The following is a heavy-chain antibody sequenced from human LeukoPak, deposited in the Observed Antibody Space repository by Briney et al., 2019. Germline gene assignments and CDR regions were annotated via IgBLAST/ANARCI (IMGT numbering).Heavy chain of an antibody. CDR3: ARGTNWSPLDFDH. D-gene: IGHD1-20*01. Sequence: GGSLRLSCAASGFTFDDYAMHWVRQAPGKGLEWVSGISWNSGTKGYADSVKGRFTISRDNAKNSLYLRMNSLRGEDTAVYYCARGTNWSPLDFDHWGQGTLVTVSS. CDR2: ISWNSGTK. V-gene: IGHV3-9*01. J-gene: IGHJ4*02. CDR1: GFTFDDYA.